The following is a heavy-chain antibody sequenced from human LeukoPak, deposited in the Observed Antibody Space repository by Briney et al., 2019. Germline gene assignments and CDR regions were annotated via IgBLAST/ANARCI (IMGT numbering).Heavy chain of an antibody. CDR1: GYSFTSYW. J-gene: IGHJ6*02. V-gene: IGHV5-51*01. CDR3: ARLMAAAGPFSSGMDV. CDR2: IYPGDSDT. Sequence: GGSLKISCKGSGYSFTSYWIGWVRQMPGKGLEWMGIIYPGDSDTRYSPSFQGQVTISADKSISTAYLQWSSLKASDTAMYYCARLMAAAGPFSSGMDVWGQGTTVTVSS. D-gene: IGHD6-13*01.